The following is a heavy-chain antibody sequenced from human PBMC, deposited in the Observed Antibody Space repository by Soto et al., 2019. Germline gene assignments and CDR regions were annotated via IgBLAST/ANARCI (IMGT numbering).Heavy chain of an antibody. CDR3: ARDRRIAASSGSYYYYGMDV. CDR1: GGSVSSGSYY. CDR2: IYYSGST. D-gene: IGHD2-15*01. Sequence: SETLSLTCTVSGGSVSSGSYYWSWIRQPPGKGLDWIGYIYYSGSTNYNPSLKSRVTISVDTSKNQFSLKLSSVTAADTAVYYCARDRRIAASSGSYYYYGMDVWGQGTTVTVSS. V-gene: IGHV4-61*01. J-gene: IGHJ6*02.